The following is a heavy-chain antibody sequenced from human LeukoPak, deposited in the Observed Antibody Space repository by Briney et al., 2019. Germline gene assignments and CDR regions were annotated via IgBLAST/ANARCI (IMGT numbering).Heavy chain of an antibody. CDR2: IWYDGSNK. D-gene: IGHD2-15*01. V-gene: IGHV3-33*01. CDR1: GFTFSSYG. Sequence: PGGSLRLSCAASGFTFSSYGMHWVRQAPGKGLEWVAVIWYDGSNKYYADSVKGRFTISRDNSKNTLYLQMNSLRAEDTAVYYCARAPGIAAPLDVWGQGTTVTVSS. J-gene: IGHJ6*02. CDR3: ARAPGIAAPLDV.